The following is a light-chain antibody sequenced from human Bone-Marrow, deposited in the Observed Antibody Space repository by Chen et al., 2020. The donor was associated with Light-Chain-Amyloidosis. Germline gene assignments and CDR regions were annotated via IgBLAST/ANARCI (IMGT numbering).Light chain of an antibody. CDR2: RDT. J-gene: IGLJ2*01. CDR3: QSADSSGTYEVI. CDR1: DLPTKY. V-gene: IGLV3-25*03. Sequence: SYELTQPPSVSVSPGQTARITCSGDDLPTKYAYWYQQKQGQAPVLVIHRDTERPSGISERFSGYSSGTTDTLTISGVQAEDEADYHCQSADSSGTYEVIFGGGTKLTVL.